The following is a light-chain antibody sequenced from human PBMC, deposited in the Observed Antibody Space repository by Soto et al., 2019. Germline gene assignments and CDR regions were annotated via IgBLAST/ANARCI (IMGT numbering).Light chain of an antibody. Sequence: DIVMTQSPDSLAVSLGERATINCESSQSVLYSSDNKNYLAWYQQKPGQPPKLLIYWASTRESGVPDRFSGSGSGTDFTLTISSLQAEDVAVYYCQQYYITPLTFGGATKVDIK. CDR1: QSVLYSSDNKNY. J-gene: IGKJ4*01. CDR2: WAS. V-gene: IGKV4-1*01. CDR3: QQYYITPLT.